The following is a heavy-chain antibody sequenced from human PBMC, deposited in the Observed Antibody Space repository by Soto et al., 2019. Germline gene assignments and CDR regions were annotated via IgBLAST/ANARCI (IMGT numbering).Heavy chain of an antibody. J-gene: IGHJ4*02. V-gene: IGHV3-13*01. CDR2: IGTAGDT. CDR1: GFTFSGFD. CDR3: ARGQEVGAHFFDS. Sequence: PGGSLRLSSEAPGFTFSGFDMHWVRQPTGKGLEWVSTIGTAGDTYYAVSVKGRFTITRDNAKNSLSLQMNRLRAGDTAVYFCARGQEVGAHFFDSWGQGTQVTVSS. D-gene: IGHD2-15*01.